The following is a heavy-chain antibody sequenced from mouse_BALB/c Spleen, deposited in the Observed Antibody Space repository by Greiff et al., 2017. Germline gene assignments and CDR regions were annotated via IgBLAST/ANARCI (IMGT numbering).Heavy chain of an antibody. Sequence: VQRVESGPGLVKPSQSLSLTCSVTGYSITSGYYWNWIRQFPGNKLEWMGYISYDGSNNYNPSLKNRISITRDTSKNQFFLKLNSVTTEDTATYYCANYYGSSAFDYWGQGTTLTVSS. D-gene: IGHD1-1*01. CDR2: ISYDGSN. J-gene: IGHJ2*01. CDR3: ANYYGSSAFDY. V-gene: IGHV3-6*02. CDR1: GYSITSGYY.